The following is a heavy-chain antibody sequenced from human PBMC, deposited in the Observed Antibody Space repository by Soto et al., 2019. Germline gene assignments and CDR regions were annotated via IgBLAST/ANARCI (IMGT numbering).Heavy chain of an antibody. V-gene: IGHV3-33*01. J-gene: IGHJ4*02. D-gene: IGHD1-1*01. CDR1: GFTFSSYG. CDR3: AREHRDPYDDYLDY. CDR2: IWYDGSNK. Sequence: GGSLRLSCAASGFTFSSYGMHWVRQAPGKGLEWVAVIWYDGSNKYYADSVKGRFTISRDNSKNTLYLQMNSLRAEDTAVYYCAREHRDPYDDYLDYWGQGTLVTVSS.